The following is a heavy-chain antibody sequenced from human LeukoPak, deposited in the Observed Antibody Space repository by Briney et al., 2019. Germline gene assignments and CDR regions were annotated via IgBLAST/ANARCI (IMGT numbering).Heavy chain of an antibody. CDR2: IYRGGST. CDR3: ARDVRGSYDY. Sequence: PGWSLRLSCAATGFTVSHNYMSWVRQAPGKGLELVSVIYRGGSTYVADSVKGRFTNSRDNSKNKLYLQMNSLRAEDTAVNYCARDVRGSYDYWGQGTLVTVSS. J-gene: IGHJ4*02. V-gene: IGHV3-53*01. CDR1: GFTVSHNY. D-gene: IGHD3-10*02.